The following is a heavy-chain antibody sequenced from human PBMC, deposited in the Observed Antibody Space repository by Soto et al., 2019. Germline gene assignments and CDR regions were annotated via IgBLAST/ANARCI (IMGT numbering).Heavy chain of an antibody. Sequence: ASVKVSCKASGYTFTSYYMHWVRQAPGQGLEWMGIINPSGGSTSYAQKFQGRVTMTRDTSTSTVYMELSSLRSEDTAVYYCARDLSFIAVAGTGHAYWGQGTLVTVSS. V-gene: IGHV1-46*01. CDR3: ARDLSFIAVAGTGHAY. D-gene: IGHD6-19*01. CDR1: GYTFTSYY. CDR2: INPSGGST. J-gene: IGHJ4*02.